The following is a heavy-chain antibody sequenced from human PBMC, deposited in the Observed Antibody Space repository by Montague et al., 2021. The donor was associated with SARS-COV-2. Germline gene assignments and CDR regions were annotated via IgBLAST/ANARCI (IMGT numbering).Heavy chain of an antibody. CDR3: TRLPRGSGTWGYFDY. CDR2: MHDSGTA. J-gene: IGHJ4*02. V-gene: IGHV4-59*08. Sequence: SETLSLTCTVSDGSIRSYYWNWMRQTPGKGLEWIGYMHDSGTANYSPSPRSRVTLMVDASRNQFSLELSSVTAADTAMYYCTRLPRGSGTWGYFDYWAQGTLVTVSS. D-gene: IGHD3-10*01. CDR1: DGSIRSYY.